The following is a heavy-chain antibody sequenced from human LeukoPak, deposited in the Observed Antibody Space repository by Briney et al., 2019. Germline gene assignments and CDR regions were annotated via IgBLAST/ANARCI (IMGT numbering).Heavy chain of an antibody. J-gene: IGHJ4*02. V-gene: IGHV1-18*04. CDR3: AREAPFQLPNY. CDR2: ISAYNGNT. D-gene: IGHD2-2*01. CDR1: GYTFTGYY. Sequence: ASVKVSCKASGYTFTGYYMHWVRQAPGQGLEWMGWISAYNGNTNYAQKLQGRVTMTTDTSTSTAYMELRSLRSDDTAVYYCAREAPFQLPNYWGQGTLVTVSS.